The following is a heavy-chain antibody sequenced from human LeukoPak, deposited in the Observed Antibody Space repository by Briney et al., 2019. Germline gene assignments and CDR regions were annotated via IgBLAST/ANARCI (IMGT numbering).Heavy chain of an antibody. CDR2: VSGSGANT. CDR1: GFTFSNYG. D-gene: IGHD3-9*01. Sequence: QPGGTLRLSCAASGFTFSNYGMGWVRQTPGKGLEWLSSVSGSGANTYYADSVKGRFTISRDNAKNTLYLQMNSLRAEDTAVYYCARGADSGYSSDNWGQGTLVSVSS. J-gene: IGHJ4*02. CDR3: ARGADSGYSSDN. V-gene: IGHV3-23*01.